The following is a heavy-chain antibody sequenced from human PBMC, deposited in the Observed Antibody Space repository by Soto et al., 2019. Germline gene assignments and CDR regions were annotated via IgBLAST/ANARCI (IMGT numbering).Heavy chain of an antibody. Sequence: EEQLVEYGGGLVQPGGSLRLSCAASGFTFSSYWMHWVRQAPGKGLVWVSRINPGGCITAYADSVKGRFTISRDNAKNTLYLQMNSLRGDDTAVYYCARVPTGKYGVWNYWGQGTLVTVSS. J-gene: IGHJ4*02. CDR3: ARVPTGKYGVWNY. V-gene: IGHV3-74*01. D-gene: IGHD2-8*01. CDR2: INPGGCIT. CDR1: GFTFSSYW.